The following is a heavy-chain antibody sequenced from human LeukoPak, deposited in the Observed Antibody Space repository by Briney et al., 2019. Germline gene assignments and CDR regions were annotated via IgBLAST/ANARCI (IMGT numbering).Heavy chain of an antibody. CDR3: ARGRGGPPFDY. CDR2: ISADGGTT. Sequence: GGSLRLSCAASGFSFRGYGMHWVRQAPGKGLEYVSAISADGGTTYYADSVKDRFIISRDNSKNTLYLQMGSLRNEDMAVYYCARGRGGPPFDYWGQGALVAVSS. J-gene: IGHJ4*02. V-gene: IGHV3-64*02. CDR1: GFSFRGYG.